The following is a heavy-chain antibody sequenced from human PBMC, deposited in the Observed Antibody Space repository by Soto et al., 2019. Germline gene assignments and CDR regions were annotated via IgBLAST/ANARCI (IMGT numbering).Heavy chain of an antibody. D-gene: IGHD6-13*01. CDR1: GGSISSSNW. V-gene: IGHV4-4*02. CDR3: ARDQSHSSPSPNAFDI. J-gene: IGHJ3*02. Sequence: QVQLQESGPGLVKPSGTLSLTCAVSGGSISSSNWWSWVRQPPGKGLEWIGEIYHSGSTNYNPSLKRRVTIPVDKSKNQFSLKLSSVTAADTAVYYCARDQSHSSPSPNAFDIWGQGTMVTVSS. CDR2: IYHSGST.